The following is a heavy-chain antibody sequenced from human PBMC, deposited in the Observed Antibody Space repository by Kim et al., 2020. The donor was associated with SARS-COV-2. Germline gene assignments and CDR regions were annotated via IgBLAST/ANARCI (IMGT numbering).Heavy chain of an antibody. CDR3: ARVEVDTAMGYYYYYYMDV. CDR1: GGSISSYY. Sequence: SETLSLTCTVSGGSISSYYWSWIRQPPGKGLEWIGYIYYSGSTNYNPSLKSRVTISVDTSKNQFSLKLSSVTAADTAVYYCARVEVDTAMGYYYYYYMDVWGKGTTVTVSS. J-gene: IGHJ6*03. V-gene: IGHV4-59*08. CDR2: IYYSGST. D-gene: IGHD5-18*01.